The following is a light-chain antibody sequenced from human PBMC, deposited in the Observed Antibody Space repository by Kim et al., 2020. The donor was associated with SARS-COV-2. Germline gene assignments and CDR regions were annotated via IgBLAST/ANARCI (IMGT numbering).Light chain of an antibody. V-gene: IGKV1-5*03. J-gene: IGKJ1*01. CDR2: RAS. CDR3: QQYNSSPWT. CDR1: QSISSL. Sequence: AAVGDRVTISCRASQSISSLLAWYQQKPGKAPNLLIYRASTLESGVPSRFSGSGSGTEFTLTISSLQPDDFATYYCQQYNSSPWTFGQGTKVDIK.